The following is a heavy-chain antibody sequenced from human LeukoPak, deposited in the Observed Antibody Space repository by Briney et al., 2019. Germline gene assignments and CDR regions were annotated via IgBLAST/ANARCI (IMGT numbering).Heavy chain of an antibody. Sequence: PGGSLRLSCAASGFTFSSYAMNWVRQAPGKGLEWVSGISGSGGSTYYADSVKGRFTISRDNSKNTLYLQMNSLRAEDTAVYYCAKSKQWELPLFGYWGQGTLVTVSS. CDR1: GFTFSSYA. CDR2: ISGSGGST. CDR3: AKSKQWELPLFGY. J-gene: IGHJ4*02. D-gene: IGHD1-26*01. V-gene: IGHV3-23*01.